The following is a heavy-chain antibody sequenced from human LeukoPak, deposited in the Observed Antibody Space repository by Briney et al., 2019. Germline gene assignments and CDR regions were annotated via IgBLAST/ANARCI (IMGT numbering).Heavy chain of an antibody. V-gene: IGHV4-59*13. CDR1: GGSISSYY. D-gene: IGHD2-2*01. J-gene: IGHJ6*03. CDR3: ARGLLKGQLHLGYSYYMDV. CDR2: IYYSEST. Sequence: SETLSLTCTVSGGSISSYYWSWIRQPPGKVLEWIGYIYYSESTYYNPSLKSRVTTSVDTSKNQFSLKLTSVTAADTAVYYCARGLLKGQLHLGYSYYMDVWGKGTTITVSS.